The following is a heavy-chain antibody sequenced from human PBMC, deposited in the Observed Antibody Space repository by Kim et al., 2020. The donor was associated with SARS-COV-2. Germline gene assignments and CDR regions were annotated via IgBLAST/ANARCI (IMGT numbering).Heavy chain of an antibody. CDR2: IYPGDSDT. CDR3: AAGRDVHYYDSSGPGGFQH. J-gene: IGHJ1*01. Sequence: GESLKISCKGSGYSFTSYWIGWVRQMPGKGLEWMGIIYPGDSDTRYSPSFQGQVTISADKSISTAYLQWSSLKASDTAMYYCAAGRDVHYYDSSGPGGFQHWGQGTLVTVSS. V-gene: IGHV5-51*01. CDR1: GYSFTSYW. D-gene: IGHD3-22*01.